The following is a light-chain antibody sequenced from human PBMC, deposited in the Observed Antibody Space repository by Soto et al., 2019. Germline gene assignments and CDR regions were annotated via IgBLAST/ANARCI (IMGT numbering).Light chain of an antibody. J-gene: IGLJ2*01. V-gene: IGLV1-47*01. CDR3: AAWDDSLSGVV. CDR1: SSNIGSNY. CDR2: RNN. Sequence: QSVLTQPPSASGTPGQRVTISCSGSSSNIGSNYVYWYQQLPGTAPKLLIYRNNQRPSGVPDRFSGSKSGTSASLAISGLRCEDEADYYCAAWDDSLSGVVFGGGTTLTVL.